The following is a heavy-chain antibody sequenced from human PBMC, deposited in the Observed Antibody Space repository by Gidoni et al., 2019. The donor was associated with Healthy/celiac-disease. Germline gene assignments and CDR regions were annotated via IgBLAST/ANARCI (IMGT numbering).Heavy chain of an antibody. CDR2: ISSRSRYI. CDR3: ARVMYGEAAGGY. CDR1: RCTFSSYS. Sequence: VQLLQSLGGLVKPGGSLWLSCAASRCTFSSYSMNWVRQAPGKGLEWVSSISSRSRYIYNAGTVKGRFTISRDNAKNSVYLQMNSLRAGDTAVYYCARVMYGEAAGGYWGQGNLVTVSS. D-gene: IGHD6-13*01. J-gene: IGHJ4*02. V-gene: IGHV3-21*03.